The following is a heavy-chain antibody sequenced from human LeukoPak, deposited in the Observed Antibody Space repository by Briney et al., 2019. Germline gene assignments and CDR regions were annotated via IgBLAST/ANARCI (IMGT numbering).Heavy chain of an antibody. V-gene: IGHV3-48*03. Sequence: PGGSLRLSCAASGFTFSSYEMNWVRQGPGKGLEWVSYISSSGSTKYCADSVKGRFTISRDNAKNSLYLQMSSLRAEDTAVYYCARARYTSTAGAFDTWGQGTMVTVSA. CDR2: ISSSGSTK. CDR1: GFTFSSYE. D-gene: IGHD3-16*02. CDR3: ARARYTSTAGAFDT. J-gene: IGHJ3*02.